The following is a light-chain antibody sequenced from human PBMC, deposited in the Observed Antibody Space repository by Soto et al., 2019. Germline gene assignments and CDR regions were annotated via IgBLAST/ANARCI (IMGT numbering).Light chain of an antibody. J-gene: IGLJ1*01. V-gene: IGLV2-14*01. CDR3: SSYTSSSTLPYV. Sequence: QSALTQPASVSGSPGQSITISCTGTSSDVGGYNYVSWYQQHPGKAPKLMIYDVSNRPSGVSNRFSGSKSGNTASLTISGLQAEDEADYYCSSYTSSSTLPYVFGPGTQLPVL. CDR1: SSDVGGYNY. CDR2: DVS.